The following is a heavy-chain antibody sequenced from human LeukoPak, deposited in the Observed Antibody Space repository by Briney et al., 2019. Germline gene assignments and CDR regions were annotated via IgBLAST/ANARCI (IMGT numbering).Heavy chain of an antibody. CDR2: ISYDGSNK. J-gene: IGHJ6*03. CDR1: GFTISTYG. Sequence: GGSLRLSCAASGFTISTYGMTWVRQAPGKGLEWVAVISYDGSNKYYADSVKGRFTISRDNSKNTLYLQMNSLRAEDTAVYYCAKGPGRVYYYYYYMDVWGKGTTVTISS. CDR3: AKGPGRVYYYYYYMDV. V-gene: IGHV3-30*18.